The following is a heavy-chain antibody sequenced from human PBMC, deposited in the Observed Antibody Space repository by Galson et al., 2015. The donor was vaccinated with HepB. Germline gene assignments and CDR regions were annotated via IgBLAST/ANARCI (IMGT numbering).Heavy chain of an antibody. Sequence: SGFIFSRHGIHWVRQAPGKGLECVAMIWHDGSNQLYADSVKGRFTISRDNSKNTLYLQMNSLRAEDTAVYYCVRESLMAMVTFDLWGRGTLVTVSS. CDR1: GFIFSRHG. D-gene: IGHD5-18*01. CDR2: IWHDGSNQ. V-gene: IGHV3-33*01. CDR3: VRESLMAMVTFDL. J-gene: IGHJ4*02.